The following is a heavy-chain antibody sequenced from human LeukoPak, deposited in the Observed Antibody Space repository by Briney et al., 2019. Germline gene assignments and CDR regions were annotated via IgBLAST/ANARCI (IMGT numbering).Heavy chain of an antibody. Sequence: PSETLSLTCTVSGGSISSGNYFWSWIRQPAGKGLEWIGRIHTSGSTNYNSSLKSRVTISEDTPKNQFSLKLSSVTAADTAVYYCPRELNLVRGVSYNLFVPWGQGTLVTVPS. CDR3: PRELNLVRGVSYNLFVP. CDR1: GGSISSGNYF. V-gene: IGHV4-61*02. J-gene: IGHJ5*02. CDR2: IHTSGST. D-gene: IGHD3-10*01.